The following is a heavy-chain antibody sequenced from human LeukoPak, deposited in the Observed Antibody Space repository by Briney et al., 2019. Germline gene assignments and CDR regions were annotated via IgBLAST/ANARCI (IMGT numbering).Heavy chain of an antibody. J-gene: IGHJ4*02. CDR1: GGSSSGYY. D-gene: IGHD2-15*01. CDR3: ARDHTRYSVFDY. Sequence: NTSETLSLTCAVYGGSSSGYYWSWIRQPPGKGLEWIGEINHSGSTNYNPSLKSRVTISVDTSKNQFSLKLSSVTAADTAVYYCARDHTRYSVFDYWGQGTLVTVSS. V-gene: IGHV4-34*01. CDR2: INHSGST.